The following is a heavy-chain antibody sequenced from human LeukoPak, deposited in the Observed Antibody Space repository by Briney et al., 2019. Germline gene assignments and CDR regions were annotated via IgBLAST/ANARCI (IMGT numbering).Heavy chain of an antibody. D-gene: IGHD3-9*01. CDR2: INHSGST. J-gene: IGHJ5*02. CDR1: GGSFSGYY. CDR3: ARGSTYYDILTGYRYNWFDP. V-gene: IGHV4-34*01. Sequence: SETLSLTCAVYGGSFSGYYWSWIRQPPGKGLEWIGEINHSGSTNYNPSLKSRVTISIDTSKNQFSLKPSSVTAADTAVYYCARGSTYYDILTGYRYNWFDPWGQGTLVTVSS.